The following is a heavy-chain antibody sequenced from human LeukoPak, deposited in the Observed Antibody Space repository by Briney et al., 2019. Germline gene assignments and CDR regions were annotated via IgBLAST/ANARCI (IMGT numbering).Heavy chain of an antibody. CDR2: ITHSGSP. CDR1: SGSLSGHY. J-gene: IGHJ2*01. CDR3: ARGVDL. Sequence: SETLSLTCGVSSGSLSGHYWRWIRQPPGGGLEWLGEITHSGSPNYNPSLKSRDTISGDTSKKQFSLNLKSVTAADTGVYYCARGVDLWGRGTPVTDSS. V-gene: IGHV4-34*01.